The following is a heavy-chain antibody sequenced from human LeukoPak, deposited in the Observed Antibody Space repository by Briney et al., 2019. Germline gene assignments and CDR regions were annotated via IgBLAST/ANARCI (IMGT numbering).Heavy chain of an antibody. D-gene: IGHD2-8*01. CDR3: AKMVREFYTISYYFDY. Sequence: GGSLRLSCAASGFTFSGYAMNWVRQAPGKGLECVSGISGSGAGTYYADSVQGRFTISRDNSKNTLYLQMNSLRADDTAVYYCAKMVREFYTISYYFDYWGQGTLVTVSS. V-gene: IGHV3-23*01. CDR1: GFTFSGYA. CDR2: ISGSGAGT. J-gene: IGHJ4*02.